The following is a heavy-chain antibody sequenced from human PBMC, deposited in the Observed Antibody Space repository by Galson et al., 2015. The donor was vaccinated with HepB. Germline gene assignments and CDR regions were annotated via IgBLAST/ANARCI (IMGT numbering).Heavy chain of an antibody. J-gene: IGHJ6*02. CDR2: ISSSRRYV. D-gene: IGHD1/OR15-1a*01. V-gene: IGHV3-21*01. Sequence: SLRLSCAASGFTFSSYCMHWVRQAPGKGLEWVSSISSSRRYVNYADSVKGRFTMSRDNAKNPLYLQMNSLRAEDTAVYFCARPRAMCEYLFIRGPKDEQDYVMVVWGQGTTVTVSS. CDR3: ARPRAMCEYLFIRGPKDEQDYVMVV. CDR1: GFTFSSYC.